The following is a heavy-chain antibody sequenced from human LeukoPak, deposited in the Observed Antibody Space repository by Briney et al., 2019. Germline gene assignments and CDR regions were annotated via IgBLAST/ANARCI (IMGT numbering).Heavy chain of an antibody. D-gene: IGHD6-19*01. CDR3: ARGSRTGWYYFDY. V-gene: IGHV1-69*06. CDR1: GYTFTSYY. Sequence: ASVKVSCKASGYTFTSYYKHWVRQAPGQGLEWMGGIIPIFGAANYAQKFQVRVTITADTSTSTAYMELSSLRSDDTAVYYCARGSRTGWYYFDYWGQGTLVTVSS. J-gene: IGHJ4*02. CDR2: IIPIFGAA.